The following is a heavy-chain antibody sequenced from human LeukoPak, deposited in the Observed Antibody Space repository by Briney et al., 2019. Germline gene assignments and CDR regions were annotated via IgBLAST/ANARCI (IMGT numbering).Heavy chain of an antibody. D-gene: IGHD3-10*01. CDR1: GGSISSYY. CDR2: IYTSGST. CDR3: ARHGRGMVRGVITY. V-gene: IGHV4-4*07. Sequence: SETLSLTCTVSGGSISSYYWSWIRQPAGKGLEWIGRIYTSGSTNYNPSLESRVSISVDTSKNQFSLKLSSVTAADAAVYYCARHGRGMVRGVITYWGQGTLVTVSS. J-gene: IGHJ4*02.